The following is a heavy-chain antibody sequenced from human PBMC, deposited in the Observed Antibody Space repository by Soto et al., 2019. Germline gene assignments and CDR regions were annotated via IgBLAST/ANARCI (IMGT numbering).Heavy chain of an antibody. D-gene: IGHD6-19*01. V-gene: IGHV1-8*01. CDR1: GYTFTSYD. J-gene: IGHJ6*02. Sequence: QVQLVQSGAEVKKPGASVKVSCKASGYTFTSYDINWVRQATGQGLEWMGWMNPNSGNTGYAQKFQGRVTMTRNTSISTAYMELSSLRSEDTAGYYCARIASGWYWVRYYYGMDVWGQGTTVTVSS. CDR3: ARIASGWYWVRYYYGMDV. CDR2: MNPNSGNT.